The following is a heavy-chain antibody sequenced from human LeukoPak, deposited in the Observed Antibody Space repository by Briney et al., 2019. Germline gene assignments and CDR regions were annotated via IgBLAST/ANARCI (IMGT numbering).Heavy chain of an antibody. Sequence: GGSLRLSCAASGFAFSSYAMHWVRQAPGKGLEWVAIISYDGSNKYYRDSVKGRFTISRDNSENTMWLQMNSLRAEDTAMYYCSRDCYRDGGNGVGNTRDYIDHWGQGTLVTVSS. J-gene: IGHJ4*02. CDR3: SRDCYRDGGNGVGNTRDYIDH. CDR1: GFAFSSYA. D-gene: IGHD2-8*01. CDR2: ISYDGSNK. V-gene: IGHV3-30*04.